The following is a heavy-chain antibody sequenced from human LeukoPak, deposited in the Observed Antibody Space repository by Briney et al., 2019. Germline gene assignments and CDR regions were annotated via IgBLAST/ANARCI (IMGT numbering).Heavy chain of an antibody. CDR1: GFTFSSNS. V-gene: IGHV3-21*01. CDR3: ASGWDYDSSGYYYR. CDR2: ISSSSSYI. Sequence: GSLRLSCAASGFTFSSNSMNWVRRVPGRGLEGFSSISSSSSYIYYAASVKGRFTISRDNAKNSFYLKMTSLRAEDTAVYYCASGWDYDSSGYYYRWGQGTLVTVSS. J-gene: IGHJ5*02. D-gene: IGHD3-22*01.